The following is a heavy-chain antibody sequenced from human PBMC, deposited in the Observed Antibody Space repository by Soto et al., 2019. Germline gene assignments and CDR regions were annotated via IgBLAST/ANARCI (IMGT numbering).Heavy chain of an antibody. J-gene: IGHJ4*02. D-gene: IGHD3-22*01. CDR2: IKQDESEK. CDR1: GFTFSSYW. CDR3: ARGDYFDRRFDY. V-gene: IGHV3-7*03. Sequence: GGSLRLSCAVSGFTFSSYWMSWVRQAPGKGLEWVATIKQDESEKYYVDSVKGRFTVSRDNAKKSLFLQMNGLRAEDTAVYYCARGDYFDRRFDYWGQGTRVTVSS.